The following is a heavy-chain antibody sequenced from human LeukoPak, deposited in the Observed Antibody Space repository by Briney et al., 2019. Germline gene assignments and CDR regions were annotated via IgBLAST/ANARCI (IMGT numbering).Heavy chain of an antibody. Sequence: GGSLRLSCAASGFTFSSYGMHWVRQAPGKGLEWVAVIWYDGSNKYYADSVKGRFTISSDNSKNTLYLQMNSLRAEDTAVYYCARDGDYYDSTYYFDYWGQGTLVTVSS. J-gene: IGHJ4*02. CDR1: GFTFSSYG. CDR3: ARDGDYYDSTYYFDY. CDR2: IWYDGSNK. V-gene: IGHV3-33*01. D-gene: IGHD3-22*01.